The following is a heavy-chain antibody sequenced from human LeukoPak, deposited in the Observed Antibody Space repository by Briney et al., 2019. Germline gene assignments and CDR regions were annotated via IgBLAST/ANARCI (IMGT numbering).Heavy chain of an antibody. CDR1: DDSISSVGYY. CDR2: IYHSGST. V-gene: IGHV4-30-2*01. Sequence: SETLSLTCTVSDDSISSVGYYWSWIRQPPGKGLEWIGFIYHSGSTYYNPSLKSRVTMSIDTSKNQFSLQLNSVTPEDTAVYYCARDSKLGTDAFDIWGQGTMVTVSS. CDR3: ARDSKLGTDAFDI. J-gene: IGHJ3*02. D-gene: IGHD7-27*01.